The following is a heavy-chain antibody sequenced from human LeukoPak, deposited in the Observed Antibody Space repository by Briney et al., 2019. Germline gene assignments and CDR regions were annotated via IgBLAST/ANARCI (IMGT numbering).Heavy chain of an antibody. D-gene: IGHD2-15*01. Sequence: ASVKVSCKASGYTFTSYYMHWVRQAPGQGLEWMGIINPSGGSTSYAQKFQGRVTMTRDTSTSTVYMELSSLRSEDTAVYYCARVGEVAATFSSLGDLDYWGQGTLVTVSS. CDR2: INPSGGST. V-gene: IGHV1-46*01. CDR1: GYTFTSYY. J-gene: IGHJ4*02. CDR3: ARVGEVAATFSSLGDLDY.